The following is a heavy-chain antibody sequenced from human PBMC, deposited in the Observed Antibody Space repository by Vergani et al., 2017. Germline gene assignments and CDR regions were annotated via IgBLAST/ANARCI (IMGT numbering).Heavy chain of an antibody. CDR3: AKERVDGGRYSSSRVPLDAFDI. Sequence: EVQLVESGGGLVQPGGSLRLSCAASGFTFSSYAMSWVRQAPGKGLEWVSAISGSGGSTYYADSVKGRFTISRDNSKNTLYLQMNSLRAEDTAVYYCAKERVDGGRYSSSRVPLDAFDIWGQGTMVTVSS. CDR2: ISGSGGST. J-gene: IGHJ3*02. D-gene: IGHD6-13*01. V-gene: IGHV3-23*04. CDR1: GFTFSSYA.